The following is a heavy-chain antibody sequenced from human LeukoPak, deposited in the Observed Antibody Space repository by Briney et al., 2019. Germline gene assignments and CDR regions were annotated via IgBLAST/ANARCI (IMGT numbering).Heavy chain of an antibody. J-gene: IGHJ4*02. CDR1: GGSFSGYY. CDR2: INHSGST. CDR3: ARGMYYYGSGSPYFDY. V-gene: IGHV4-34*01. D-gene: IGHD3-10*01. Sequence: SETLSLTCAVYGGSFSGYYWSWIRQPPGKGREGIGEINHSGSTNYNPSLKSRVTISVDTSKNQFSLKLSSVTAADTAVYYCARGMYYYGSGSPYFDYWGQGTLVTVSS.